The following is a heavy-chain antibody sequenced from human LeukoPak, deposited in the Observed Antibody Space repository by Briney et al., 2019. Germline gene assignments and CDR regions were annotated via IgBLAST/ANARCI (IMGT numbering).Heavy chain of an antibody. Sequence: PSEILSLTCAVYGGSFSGYXXXXXXXXXXXXXXXXXXXNHSGSTNYNPSLKSRVTISVDTSKNQFSLKLSSVTAADTAVYYCASQSIAVSYYYYGMDVWGQGTTVTVSS. V-gene: IGHV4-34*01. CDR3: ASQSIAVSYYYYGMDV. J-gene: IGHJ6*02. CDR1: GGSFSGYX. CDR2: XNHSGST. D-gene: IGHD6-19*01.